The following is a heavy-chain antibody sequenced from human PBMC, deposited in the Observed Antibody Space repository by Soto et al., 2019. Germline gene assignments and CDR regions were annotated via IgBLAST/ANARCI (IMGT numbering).Heavy chain of an antibody. J-gene: IGHJ4*02. CDR2: IYWDDDK. D-gene: IGHD2-2*01. CDR1: GFSLSTSGVG. V-gene: IGHV2-5*02. Sequence: QITLKESGPTLVNPTQTLTLTCTFSGFSLSTSGVGVGWIRQPPGKALEWLALIYWDDDKRYSPSLKSRLTITKDTPQNQVGLKMTQNDPVDTATFYCAHGTEPRKVGPAAMVYFDYRGQGTLGTVSS. CDR3: AHGTEPRKVGPAAMVYFDY.